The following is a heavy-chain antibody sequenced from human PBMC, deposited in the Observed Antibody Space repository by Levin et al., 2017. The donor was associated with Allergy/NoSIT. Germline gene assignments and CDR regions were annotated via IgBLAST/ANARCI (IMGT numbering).Heavy chain of an antibody. D-gene: IGHD1-26*01. CDR2: MNPNSGNT. Sequence: GESLKISCKASGYTFTSYDINWVRQATGQGLEWMGWMNPNSGNTGYAQKFQGRVTMTRNTSISTAYMELSSLRSEDTAVYYCARVQVRGVGGLGYWGQGTLVTVSS. J-gene: IGHJ4*02. CDR3: ARVQVRGVGGLGY. CDR1: GYTFTSYD. V-gene: IGHV1-8*01.